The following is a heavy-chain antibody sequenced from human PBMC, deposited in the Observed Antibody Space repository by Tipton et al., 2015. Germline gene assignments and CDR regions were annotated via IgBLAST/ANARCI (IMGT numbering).Heavy chain of an antibody. J-gene: IGHJ4*02. V-gene: IGHV4-31*03. Sequence: TLSLTCSVSGGSISTGVYYWSWIRQYPGKGLQWIGYIYYSGSTHYNPSLKSRVTISVDTSKNQFSLKLSSVIAADTAVYYCARGRDYSSGWSFDYWGQGTLVTVSS. CDR3: ARGRDYSSGWSFDY. CDR2: IYYSGST. D-gene: IGHD6-19*01. CDR1: GGSISTGVYY.